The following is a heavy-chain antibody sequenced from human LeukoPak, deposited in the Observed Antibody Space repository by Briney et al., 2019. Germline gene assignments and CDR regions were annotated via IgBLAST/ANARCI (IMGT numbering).Heavy chain of an antibody. V-gene: IGHV4-39*07. CDR3: AREGYYFDSSDYPIVTSY. CDR2: IYYSGST. D-gene: IGHD3-22*01. J-gene: IGHJ4*02. Sequence: SETLSLTCTVSGGSISSSSYYWGWIRQPPGKGLEWIGSIYYSGSTYYNPSLKSRVTISVDTSKNQFSLKLSSVTAADTAMYYCAREGYYFDSSDYPIVTSYWGQGTLVTVSS. CDR1: GGSISSSSYY.